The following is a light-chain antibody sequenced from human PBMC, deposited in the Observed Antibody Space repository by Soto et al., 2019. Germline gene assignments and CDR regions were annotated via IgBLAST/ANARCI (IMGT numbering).Light chain of an antibody. CDR1: QRVASY. CDR2: DAS. Sequence: EIVLTQSPATLSLSPGERATLSCRASQRVASYLVWYQQKPGQAPRLLIYDASNRATGIPARFSGSGSGTDVTLTISSLEPEDFAVYYCQQRSTWPLTFGGGTKVEIK. V-gene: IGKV3-11*01. CDR3: QQRSTWPLT. J-gene: IGKJ4*01.